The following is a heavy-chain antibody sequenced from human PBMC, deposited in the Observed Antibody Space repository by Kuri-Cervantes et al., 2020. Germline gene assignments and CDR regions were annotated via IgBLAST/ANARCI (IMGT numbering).Heavy chain of an antibody. D-gene: IGHD6-13*01. J-gene: IGHJ5*02. Sequence: ASVKVSCKASGYTFTSYAMHWVRQAPGQRLEWMGWSNAGNGNTKYSQEFQGRVTITRDTSASTAYMELSSLRSEDMAVYYCAREDSSSWYSRNWFDPWGQGTLVTVSS. V-gene: IGHV1-3*02. CDR3: AREDSSSWYSRNWFDP. CDR2: SNAGNGNT. CDR1: GYTFTSYA.